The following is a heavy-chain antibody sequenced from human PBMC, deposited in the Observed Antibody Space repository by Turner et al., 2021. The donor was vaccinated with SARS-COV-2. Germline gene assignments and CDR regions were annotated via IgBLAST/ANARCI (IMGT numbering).Heavy chain of an antibody. CDR2: INPNSGVT. CDR3: AVLEMATITDAFEI. V-gene: IGHV1-2*07. D-gene: IGHD5-12*01. CDR1: GYTFTGYY. J-gene: IGHJ3*02. Sequence: QVQLVQSGAEVKKPGAYVKVSCKASGYTFTGYYMHWVRQAPGQGLECMGWINPNSGVTNYAHKFQGRVTMTRDTSISTSYMELSRLRSYDTAVYYCAVLEMATITDAFEIWGQGTMVTVSS.